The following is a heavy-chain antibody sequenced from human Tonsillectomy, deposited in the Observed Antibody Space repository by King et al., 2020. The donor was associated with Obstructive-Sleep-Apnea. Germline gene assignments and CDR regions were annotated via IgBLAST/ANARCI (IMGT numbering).Heavy chain of an antibody. CDR3: ARSITTYRSGWYY. Sequence: QLQESGPGLVKPSETLSLTCTVSGGSFSSSSYYWGWIRQPPGKGLEWIGAICYSGSTYYNPSLKSRVTISVDTSKNQFSLKLSSVTAADTAVYYCARSITTYRSGWYYWGHGTLVTVSS. J-gene: IGHJ4*01. V-gene: IGHV4-39*07. CDR2: ICYSGST. D-gene: IGHD6-19*01. CDR1: GGSFSSSSYY.